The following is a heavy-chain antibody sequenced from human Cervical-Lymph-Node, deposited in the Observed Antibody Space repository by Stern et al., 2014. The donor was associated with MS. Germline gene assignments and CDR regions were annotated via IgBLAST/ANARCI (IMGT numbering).Heavy chain of an antibody. CDR3: ASHYCSGGSCYHGVDY. D-gene: IGHD2-15*01. CDR2: ISSSGSYI. CDR1: GFTFSSYS. V-gene: IGHV3-21*01. Sequence: EVQLVESGGGLVKPGGSLRLSCAASGFTFSSYSMNWVRQAPGKGLEWVSSISSSGSYIYYADSVKGRFTISSDNANNSLYLQLNSLRAEDTAVYYCASHYCSGGSCYHGVDYWGQGTLVTVSS. J-gene: IGHJ4*02.